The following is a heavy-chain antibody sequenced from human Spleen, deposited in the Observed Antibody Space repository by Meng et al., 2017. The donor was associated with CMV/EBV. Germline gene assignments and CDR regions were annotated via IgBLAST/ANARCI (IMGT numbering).Heavy chain of an antibody. CDR2: IYSGGRT. J-gene: IGHJ4*02. CDR3: ATQRLIYGISYGFYFDC. Sequence: GESLKISCAASGFTVSNNYMSWVRQAPGKGLEWVSVIYSGGRTFYAESVKGRFTISRDNSKNTLYLQINSLRAEDTAVYYCATQRLIYGISYGFYFDCWGQGTLVTVSS. V-gene: IGHV3-66*02. D-gene: IGHD5-18*01. CDR1: GFTVSNNY.